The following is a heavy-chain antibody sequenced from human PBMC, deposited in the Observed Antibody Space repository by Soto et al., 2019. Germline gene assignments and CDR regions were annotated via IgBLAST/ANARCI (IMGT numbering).Heavy chain of an antibody. CDR1: GFTFSRYW. V-gene: IGHV3-7*03. D-gene: IGHD1-26*01. CDR3: ARDYSGSYYSTVWTS. CDR2: IKQDGSEK. J-gene: IGHJ6*02. Sequence: GGSLRLSCAASGFTFSRYWMSWVRQAPGKGLEWVANIKQDGSEKYYVDSVKGRFTISRDNAKNSLYLQMNSLRAEDTAVYYCARDYSGSYYSTVWTSGAKGPRSPSP.